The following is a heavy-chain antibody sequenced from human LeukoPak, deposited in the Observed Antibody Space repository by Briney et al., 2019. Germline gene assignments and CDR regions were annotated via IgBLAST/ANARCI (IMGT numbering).Heavy chain of an antibody. CDR2: IKGDGSHT. Sequence: GGSLRLSCAASGFTFSNYWMHWVRQAPGKGLVWVSRIKGDGSHTIYADSVKGRFTISRDNAENTLYLQMKSLRAEDTAVYYCVRDWDHFDFDSWGQGTLVTVSS. CDR1: GFTFSNYW. D-gene: IGHD3-9*01. V-gene: IGHV3-74*01. CDR3: VRDWDHFDFDS. J-gene: IGHJ5*01.